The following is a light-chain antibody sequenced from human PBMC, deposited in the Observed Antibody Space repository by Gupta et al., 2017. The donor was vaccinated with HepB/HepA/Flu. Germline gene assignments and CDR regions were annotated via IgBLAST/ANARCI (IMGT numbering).Light chain of an antibody. V-gene: IGKV1-8*01. CDR3: QQYYSYPLA. Sequence: AIRMTQSPSSFSASTGDRVTITCRASQGISSYLAWYQQKPGKAPKLLIYAASTLQSGVPSRFSGSGSGTDFTLTNSCLQSEDFATYYCQQYYSYPLAFGQGTKVEIK. CDR1: QGISSY. CDR2: AAS. J-gene: IGKJ1*01.